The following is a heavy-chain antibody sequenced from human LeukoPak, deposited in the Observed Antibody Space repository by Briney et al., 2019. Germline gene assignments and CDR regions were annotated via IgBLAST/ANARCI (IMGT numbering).Heavy chain of an antibody. J-gene: IGHJ6*03. Sequence: ASVKVSCKASGGTFSSYAISWVRQAPGQGLEWMGRIIPILGTANYAQKFQGRVTITTDESTSTAYMELSSLRSEDTAVYYCARDQGSPYYYMDVWGKGTPVTVSS. CDR3: ARDQGSPYYYMDV. V-gene: IGHV1-69*11. CDR1: GGTFSSYA. CDR2: IIPILGTA. D-gene: IGHD3-10*01.